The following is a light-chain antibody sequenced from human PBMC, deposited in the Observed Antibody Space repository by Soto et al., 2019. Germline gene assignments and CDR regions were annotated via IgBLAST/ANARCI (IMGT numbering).Light chain of an antibody. CDR3: QQRSNWPGLT. Sequence: EIVLTQSPATLSLSPGERATLSCRASQSVSSYLAWYQQKPGQAPRLLIYDASNRATGIPARLSGSGSGTDFTLTISSLEPEDFAVYYCQQRSNWPGLTFGGGTKVEIK. CDR2: DAS. CDR1: QSVSSY. J-gene: IGKJ4*01. V-gene: IGKV3-11*01.